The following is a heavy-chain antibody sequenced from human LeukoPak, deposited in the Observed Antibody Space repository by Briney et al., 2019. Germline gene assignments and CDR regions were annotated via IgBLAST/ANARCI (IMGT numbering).Heavy chain of an antibody. D-gene: IGHD6-6*01. Sequence: SVKVSCKASGGTFSSYAISWVRQAPGQGLEWMGGIIPIFGTANYAQKFQGRVTITADESTSTAYMELSSLRSEDTAVYYCASERRPLEYSSSSGDYWGQGTLVTVSS. J-gene: IGHJ4*02. CDR1: GGTFSSYA. CDR3: ASERRPLEYSSSSGDY. V-gene: IGHV1-69*13. CDR2: IIPIFGTA.